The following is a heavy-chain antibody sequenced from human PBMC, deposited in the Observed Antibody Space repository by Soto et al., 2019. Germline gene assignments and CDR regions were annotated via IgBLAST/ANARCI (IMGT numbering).Heavy chain of an antibody. CDR2: VYPSDSDV. V-gene: IGHV5-51*01. Sequence: PGESLKISCQGSGYRFTSSWIGWVRQMPGKGLEWLGNVYPSDSDVRYSPPFEGRVTISADNSVNTAYLHLLTLKASDTAIYYCTKGATSAFDSWGQGTRVTVSS. D-gene: IGHD3-16*01. CDR3: TKGATSAFDS. J-gene: IGHJ4*02. CDR1: GYRFTSSW.